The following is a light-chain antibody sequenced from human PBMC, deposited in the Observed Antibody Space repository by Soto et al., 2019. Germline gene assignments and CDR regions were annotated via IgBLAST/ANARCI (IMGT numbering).Light chain of an antibody. J-gene: IGLJ2*01. V-gene: IGLV2-11*01. CDR1: SSDVGGYNY. CDR3: CSYAGSVV. CDR2: DVS. Sequence: QSVLTQPRSVSGSLGQSVTISCTGTSSDVGGYNYVSWYQQHPGKAPKLMIYDVSKRPSGVPDRFSGSKSGNTASLTISGLQAEDEADYYCCSYAGSVVFGGGTKLTVL.